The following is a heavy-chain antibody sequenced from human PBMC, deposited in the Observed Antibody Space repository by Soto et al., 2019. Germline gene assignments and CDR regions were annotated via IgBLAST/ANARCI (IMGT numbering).Heavy chain of an antibody. V-gene: IGHV4-59*08. D-gene: IGHD3-10*01. CDR3: ASMVRGVVRFDP. Sequence: SETLSLTCTVSGGSISSYYWSWIRQPPGKGLEWIGYIYYSGSTNYNPSLKSRVTISVDTSKNQFSLKLSSVTAADTAVYYCASMVRGVVRFDPWGQGTLVTVSS. J-gene: IGHJ5*02. CDR1: GGSISSYY. CDR2: IYYSGST.